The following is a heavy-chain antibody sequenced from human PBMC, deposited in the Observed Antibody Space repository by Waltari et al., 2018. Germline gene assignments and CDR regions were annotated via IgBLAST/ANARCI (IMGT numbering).Heavy chain of an antibody. Sequence: EVQLVESGGGLGTPGRSLRLSCADSGFTFGDYAMRWFSLAPGKGLEWVRFIRTSAYGGKTEYAASVKGRFTITRDDSNSITDLQMNSRKTEDTAIYYCTRRRAVNWFDPWGQGTLVTVSS. CDR3: TRRRAVNWFDP. CDR1: GFTFGDYA. CDR2: IRTSAYGGKT. J-gene: IGHJ5*02. V-gene: IGHV3-49*05.